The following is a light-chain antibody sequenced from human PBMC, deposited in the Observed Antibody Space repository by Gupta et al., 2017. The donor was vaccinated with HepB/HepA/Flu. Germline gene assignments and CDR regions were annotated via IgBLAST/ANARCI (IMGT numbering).Light chain of an antibody. J-gene: IGKJ4*02. V-gene: IGKV3-11*01. CDR3: QQRSNWPLP. CDR2: DAS. Sequence: EIVLTQSPATLSLSPGEGATLSCMASQSIVNYLAWYQQKPGQAPRLLIYDASNRATGIPARFSGSGSGTDFTLTISSLEPEDFAVYYCQQRSNWPLPFGGGTKVEIK. CDR1: QSIVNY.